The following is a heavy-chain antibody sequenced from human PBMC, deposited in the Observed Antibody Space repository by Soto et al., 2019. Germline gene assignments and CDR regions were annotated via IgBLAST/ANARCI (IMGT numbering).Heavy chain of an antibody. D-gene: IGHD3-22*01. Sequence: ASVKVSCKASGYTFTSYGISWVRQAPGQGLEWMGWISAYNGNTNYAQKLQGRVTMTTDTSTSTAYMELRSLRSDDTAVYYCARWHYYDSSGYYWPGPFDIWGQGTMVTVSS. V-gene: IGHV1-18*04. J-gene: IGHJ3*02. CDR1: GYTFTSYG. CDR2: ISAYNGNT. CDR3: ARWHYYDSSGYYWPGPFDI.